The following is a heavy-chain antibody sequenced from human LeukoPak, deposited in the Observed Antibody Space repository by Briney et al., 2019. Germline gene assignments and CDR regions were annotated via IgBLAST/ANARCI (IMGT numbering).Heavy chain of an antibody. V-gene: IGHV3-7*01. CDR1: GFTFSNFW. CDR3: ARDSYRALEY. CDR2: ISQDGGEK. D-gene: IGHD1-14*01. Sequence: GGSLRLSCAASGFTFSNFWMHWVRQAPGKGLEWVAHISQDGGEKYYADSVKGRFTISRDNTKNSLFLHAHSLRAEGTAVYYCARDSYRALEYWGQGALVTVSS. J-gene: IGHJ4*02.